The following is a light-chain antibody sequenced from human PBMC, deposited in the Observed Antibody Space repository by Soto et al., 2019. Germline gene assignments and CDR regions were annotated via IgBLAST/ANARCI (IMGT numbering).Light chain of an antibody. Sequence: QSALTQPRSVSGSPGQSVTISCTGTSSDVGGYNYVSWYQQHPGKAPKVMIYEVSNRPSGVSNRFSGSKSGNTASLTISGLQAEDEADYYCSSYTVTSVTLYVFGTGTKVTVL. J-gene: IGLJ1*01. CDR1: SSDVGGYNY. CDR3: SSYTVTSVTLYV. V-gene: IGLV2-14*01. CDR2: EVS.